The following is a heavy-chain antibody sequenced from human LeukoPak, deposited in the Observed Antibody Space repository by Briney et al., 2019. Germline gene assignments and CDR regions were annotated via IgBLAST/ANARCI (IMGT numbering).Heavy chain of an antibody. CDR2: IYYSGST. CDR3: ARRPGYYDLGWFDP. Sequence: SETQSLTCTVSGGSISSYYWSWIRQPPGKGLEWIGYIYYSGSTNYNPSLKSRVTISVDTSKNQFSLKLSSVTAADTAVYYCARRPGYYDLGWFDPWGQGTLVTVSS. J-gene: IGHJ5*02. CDR1: GGSISSYY. V-gene: IGHV4-59*01. D-gene: IGHD3-22*01.